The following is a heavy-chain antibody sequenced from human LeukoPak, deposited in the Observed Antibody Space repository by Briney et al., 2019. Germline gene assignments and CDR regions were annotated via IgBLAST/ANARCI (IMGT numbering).Heavy chain of an antibody. CDR2: ISTYNGNT. J-gene: IGHJ4*02. V-gene: IGHV1-18*01. D-gene: IGHD2-15*01. CDR1: GYTFTNYG. CDR3: ARGDLLAVVPYW. Sequence: ASVKVSCKASGYTFTNYGISWMRQAPGQGLEWMGWISTYNGNTNYAQSLQGRVTMTTDTSTGTAYMELRSLRSEDTAVYYCARGDLLAVVPYWWGQGTLVTVSS.